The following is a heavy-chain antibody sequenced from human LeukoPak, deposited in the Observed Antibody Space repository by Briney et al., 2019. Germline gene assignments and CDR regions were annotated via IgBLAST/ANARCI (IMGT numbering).Heavy chain of an antibody. V-gene: IGHV3-7*01. J-gene: IGHJ4*02. CDR2: IKKTGSET. CDR3: AREDGYCSGGNCYSYFDS. D-gene: IGHD2-15*01. Sequence: GGSLRLSCAASGFTFGSPWMSWIRQAPGKGLEWVAYIKKTGSETYYVDSVKGRFTITRDNTRNSLFLQMYSLRAEDTAVYFCAREDGYCSGGNCYSYFDSWGQGTLVTVSA. CDR1: GFTFGSPW.